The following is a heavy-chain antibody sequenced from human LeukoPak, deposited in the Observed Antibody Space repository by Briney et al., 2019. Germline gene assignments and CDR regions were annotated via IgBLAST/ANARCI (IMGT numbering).Heavy chain of an antibody. CDR3: AKGYGWEASYYYYYMDV. V-gene: IGHV3-30*02. CDR2: IRYDGSNK. CDR1: RFTCYG. Sequence: GGSLRLSCAASRFTCYGMHWVRQAPGKGLERVAFIRYDGSNKYYADSVKGRFTISRDNSKNTLYLQMNSLRAEDTAVYYCAKGYGWEASYYYYYMDVWGKGTTVTISS. J-gene: IGHJ6*03. D-gene: IGHD1-26*01.